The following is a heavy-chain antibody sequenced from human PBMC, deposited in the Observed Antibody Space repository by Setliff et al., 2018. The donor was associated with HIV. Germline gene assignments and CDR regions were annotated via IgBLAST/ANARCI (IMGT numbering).Heavy chain of an antibody. CDR3: AKVGRCVGTTCPRWFDP. J-gene: IGHJ5*02. CDR2: INPVTGGI. Sequence: ASVKVSCKASGGSLTGSFIHWVRQAPGQGLEWMGWINPVTGGINYAHMFQGRVTMTRDTSIRTSYMELSSLTSDDTAMYYCAKVGRCVGTTCPRWFDPWGQGTLVTVSS. V-gene: IGHV1-2*07. CDR1: GGSLTGSF. D-gene: IGHD2-21*01.